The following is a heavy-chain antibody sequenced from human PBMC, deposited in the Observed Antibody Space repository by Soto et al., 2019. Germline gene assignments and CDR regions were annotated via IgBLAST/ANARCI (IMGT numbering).Heavy chain of an antibody. CDR2: ISAYNGNT. J-gene: IGHJ4*02. CDR3: TRDLVVGLVDY. V-gene: IGHV1-18*01. D-gene: IGHD6-19*01. CDR1: GYTFTSYG. Sequence: QVQLVQSGAEVKNPGASVKVSCKASGYTFTSYGIIWVRQAPGQGLEWMGWISAYNGNTKYAQKLQGRVTMTTDTSTSTAYMEVRSLRSDDTAVYYCTRDLVVGLVDYWGQGTLVTDSS.